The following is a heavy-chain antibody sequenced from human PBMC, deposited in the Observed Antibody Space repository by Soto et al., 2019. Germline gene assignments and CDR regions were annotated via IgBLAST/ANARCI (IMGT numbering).Heavy chain of an antibody. CDR1: GFTVRNNY. V-gene: IGHV3-53*02. Sequence: EVQLMETGGGLIQPGGYLTLSCAASGFTVRNNYMTWVRQAPGKGLEWVSVIYSGGTTYYADSVKGRFTISRDNSKNTLYLQMNSLRTEDTAVYYCARDGVRGIIRWGQGTLVSVSS. D-gene: IGHD3-10*01. J-gene: IGHJ4*02. CDR2: IYSGGTT. CDR3: ARDGVRGIIR.